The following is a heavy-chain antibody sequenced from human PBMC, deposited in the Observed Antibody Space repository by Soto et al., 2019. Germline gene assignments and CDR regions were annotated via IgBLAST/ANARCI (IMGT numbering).Heavy chain of an antibody. J-gene: IGHJ4*02. CDR1: GYSFTDYW. CDR3: ARQADYNILTGYFYYFDY. Sequence: GESLKISFKSPGYSFTDYWIGWVRQMPGKGLEWMGIIYPGDSDARYSPSFQGQVTISVGTSINTAFLRWNSLTASDTAMYYCARQADYNILTGYFYYFDYWAQGSLVTVSS. D-gene: IGHD3-9*01. CDR2: IYPGDSDA. V-gene: IGHV5-51*01.